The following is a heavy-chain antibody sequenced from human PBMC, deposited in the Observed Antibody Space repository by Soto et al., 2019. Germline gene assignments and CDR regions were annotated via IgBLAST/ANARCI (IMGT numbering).Heavy chain of an antibody. D-gene: IGHD5-12*01. CDR1: GYIFTSYY. V-gene: IGHV1-46*01. CDR3: ARVEMATIKGNAFEI. CDR2: INPSGGST. Sequence: ASVKVSCKASGYIFTSYYMYWVRQAPGQGLEWMGIINPSGGSTSYAQKFQGRVTMTRDTSTSTVYMELSSLRSEDTAVYYCARVEMATIKGNAFEIWGQGTMVTVSS. J-gene: IGHJ3*02.